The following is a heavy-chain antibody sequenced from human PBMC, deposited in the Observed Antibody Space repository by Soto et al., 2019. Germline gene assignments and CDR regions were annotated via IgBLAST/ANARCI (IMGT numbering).Heavy chain of an antibody. CDR2: ISYDGSSN. CDR3: ARERIGYDVYY. J-gene: IGHJ4*02. Sequence: QVQLVESGGGVVQPGRSLRLSCAASGFTFRSYAMHWVRQAPGKGLAWVALISYDGSSNYHADSVKGRFTISRDNSKNTLYLQMNSLRSEDTAVYYCARERIGYDVYYWGQGTLVTVSS. D-gene: IGHD5-12*01. CDR1: GFTFRSYA. V-gene: IGHV3-30*04.